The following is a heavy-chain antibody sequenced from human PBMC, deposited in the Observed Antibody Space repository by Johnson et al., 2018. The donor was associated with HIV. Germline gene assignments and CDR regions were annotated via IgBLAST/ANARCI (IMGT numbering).Heavy chain of an antibody. CDR3: ARGFNSGYNDAFDI. D-gene: IGHD3-22*01. Sequence: VQLVESGGGLVQPGRSLRLSCAASRFIFDDYAMHWVRQAPGKGLEWVSGINWNGGSTDYADSVRGRFTISRDNAKSSLYLQMNSPRAEDTALYYCARGFNSGYNDAFDIWGQGTMVTFSS. J-gene: IGHJ3*02. CDR2: INWNGGST. CDR1: RFIFDDYA. V-gene: IGHV3-20*04.